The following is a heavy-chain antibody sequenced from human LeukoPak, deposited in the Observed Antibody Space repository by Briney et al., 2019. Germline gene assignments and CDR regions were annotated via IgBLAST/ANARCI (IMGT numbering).Heavy chain of an antibody. D-gene: IGHD2-8*01. CDR1: GFILNDYG. V-gene: IGHV3-33*01. J-gene: IGHJ6*02. CDR3: TRDRHCSNGVCQNPPGMDV. Sequence: GSLRLSCAASGFILNDYGMHWVRQAPGKGLERVADIWFDKNQHFADSVKGRFAISRDNSKNTVYLQINSLRAEDTAVYYCTRDRHCSNGVCQNPPGMDVWGQGTMVTVSS. CDR2: IWFDKNQ.